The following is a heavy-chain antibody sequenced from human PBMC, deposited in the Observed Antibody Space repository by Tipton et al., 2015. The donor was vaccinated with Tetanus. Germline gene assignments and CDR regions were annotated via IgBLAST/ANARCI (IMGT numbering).Heavy chain of an antibody. CDR2: IYINGRN. CDR1: GDSISSNY. CDR3: ARDRGFTSYNYFDP. J-gene: IGHJ5*02. V-gene: IGHV4-4*07. D-gene: IGHD3-10*01. Sequence: TLSLTCTVSGDSISSNYWSWIRQPAGKGPEWIGRIYINGRNNYNPSLKSRVTMSIDTSKNQFSLNLRSVTAADTAVYYCARDRGFTSYNYFDPWGQGTLVPVSS.